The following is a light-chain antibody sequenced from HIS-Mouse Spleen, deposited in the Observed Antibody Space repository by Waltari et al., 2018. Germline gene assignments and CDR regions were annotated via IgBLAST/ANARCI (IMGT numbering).Light chain of an antibody. V-gene: IGKV4-1*01. J-gene: IGKJ4*01. CDR3: QQYDSTPLT. CDR1: QSVLYSSHNKNY. CDR2: WAS. Sequence: DIVMTQSPDSLAVSLGERATIPCKSSQSVLYSSHNKNYLAWYQQKPGLPPKLLIYWASTRESGVPDRFSGSGSGTDFTLTISSLQAEDVAVYYCQQYDSTPLTFGGGTKVEIK.